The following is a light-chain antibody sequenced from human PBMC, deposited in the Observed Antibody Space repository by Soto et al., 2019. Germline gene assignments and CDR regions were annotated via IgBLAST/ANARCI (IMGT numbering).Light chain of an antibody. CDR2: TGS. CDR1: QAIDSW. V-gene: IGKV1-39*01. J-gene: IGKJ1*01. CDR3: QQSYSTPTWT. Sequence: DIQMTQSPSSVSASVGDRVTITCRASQAIDSWLAWYQQKPGEAPKLLIFTGSLLQSGVPSRFSGSGSGTDFTLTISSLQPEDFATYYCQQSYSTPTWTFGQGTKVDNK.